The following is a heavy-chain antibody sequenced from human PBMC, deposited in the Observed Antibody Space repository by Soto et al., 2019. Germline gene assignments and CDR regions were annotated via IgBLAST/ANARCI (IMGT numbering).Heavy chain of an antibody. D-gene: IGHD3-3*01. J-gene: IGHJ5*02. CDR2: IRSKANSYAT. CDR3: SSSYYDFWSGYNWFDP. CDR1: GFTFSGSA. V-gene: IGHV3-73*01. Sequence: EVQLVESGGGLVQPGGSLKLSCAASGFTFSGSAMHWVRQASGKGLEWVGRIRSKANSYATAYAASVKGRFTISRDDSRSTGYLQMNSLKAEDTAVYYCSSSYYDFWSGYNWFDPWGQGTLVTVSS.